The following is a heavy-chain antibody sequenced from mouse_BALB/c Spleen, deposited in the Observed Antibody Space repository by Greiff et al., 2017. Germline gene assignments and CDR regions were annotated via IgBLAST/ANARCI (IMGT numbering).Heavy chain of an antibody. CDR3: ARVYSYDPLYAMDY. CDR1: GFSLTGYG. D-gene: IGHD2-12*01. J-gene: IGHJ4*01. V-gene: IGHV2-6-7*01. Sequence: VQLVESGPGLVAPSQSLSITCTVSGFSLTGYGVNWVRQPPGKGLEWLGMIWGDGSTDYNSALKSRLSISKDNSKSQVFLKMNSLQTDDTARYYCARVYSYDPLYAMDYWGQGTSVTVSS. CDR2: IWGDGST.